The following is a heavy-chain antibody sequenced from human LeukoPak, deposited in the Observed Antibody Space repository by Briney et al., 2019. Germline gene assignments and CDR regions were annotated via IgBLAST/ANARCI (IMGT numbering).Heavy chain of an antibody. D-gene: IGHD2-15*01. CDR1: GYTFTSYG. CDR3: ARDLGWVVVVAATYYYYYMDV. J-gene: IGHJ6*03. Sequence: ASVKVSCKASGYTFTSYGISWVRQAPGQGLEWMGWISAYNGNTNYAQKLQGRVTMTTDTSTSTANMELRSLRSDDTAVYYCARDLGWVVVVAATYYYYYMDVWGKGTTVTVSS. V-gene: IGHV1-18*01. CDR2: ISAYNGNT.